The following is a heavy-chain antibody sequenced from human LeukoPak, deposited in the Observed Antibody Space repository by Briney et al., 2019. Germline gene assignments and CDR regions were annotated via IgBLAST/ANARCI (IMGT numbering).Heavy chain of an antibody. CDR3: ARGRGTVTTPSWYFDL. CDR1: GFTFSSYA. D-gene: IGHD4-17*01. Sequence: GGSLRLSCAASGFTFSSYAMSWVRQAPGKGLEWVSAISGSGGSTYYADSVKGRFTISRDNSKNTLYLQMNSLRAEDTAVYFCARGRGTVTTPSWYFDLWGRGTLVTVSS. CDR2: ISGSGGST. J-gene: IGHJ2*01. V-gene: IGHV3-23*01.